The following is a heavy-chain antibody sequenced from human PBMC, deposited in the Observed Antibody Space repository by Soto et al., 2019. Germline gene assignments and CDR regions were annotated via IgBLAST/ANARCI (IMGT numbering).Heavy chain of an antibody. CDR3: AKIPNGYTVTTY. J-gene: IGHJ4*02. V-gene: IGHV3-23*01. CDR2: ISGSGGST. D-gene: IGHD4-17*01. Sequence: EVQLLESGGGLVQPGGSLRLSCAASGFTFSSYAMSWVRQAPGKGLEWVSAISGSGGSTYYADSVKGRFTISRDNSKNPLYLQLTSLRAEDTAVYYCAKIPNGYTVTTYGGQGTLVTVSS. CDR1: GFTFSSYA.